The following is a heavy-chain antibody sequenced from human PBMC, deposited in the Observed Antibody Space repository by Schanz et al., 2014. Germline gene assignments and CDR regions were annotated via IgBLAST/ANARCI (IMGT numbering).Heavy chain of an antibody. CDR1: GFSFSTYA. J-gene: IGHJ3*02. D-gene: IGHD5-18*01. CDR3: AREEGYGYGPGAFDT. CDR2: ILYDGSKT. V-gene: IGHV3-30*04. Sequence: QVQLVESGGGVVQPGRSLRLSCAASGFSFSTYAMHWVRQAPGKGLEWVAVILYDGSKTYYADSVKGRFTISRDNSKNTLSLQMNSLRAEDTAVYYCAREEGYGYGPGAFDTWGQGTMVTVSS.